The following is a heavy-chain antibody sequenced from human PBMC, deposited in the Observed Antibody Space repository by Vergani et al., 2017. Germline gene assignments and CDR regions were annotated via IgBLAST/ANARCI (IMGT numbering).Heavy chain of an antibody. Sequence: EVQLVESGGGLVQPGRSLRLSCAASGFTFSSYSMNWVRQAPGKGLEWVSYISSSSSTIYYADSVKGRFTISRDNAKNSLYLQMNSLRAEDTAVYYCARARYYDSSGYSYAFDIWGQGTVVTVSS. CDR2: ISSSSSTI. CDR3: ARARYYDSSGYSYAFDI. V-gene: IGHV3-48*01. CDR1: GFTFSSYS. J-gene: IGHJ3*02. D-gene: IGHD3-22*01.